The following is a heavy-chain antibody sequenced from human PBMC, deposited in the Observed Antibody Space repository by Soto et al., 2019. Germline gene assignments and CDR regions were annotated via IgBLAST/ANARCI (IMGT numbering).Heavy chain of an antibody. D-gene: IGHD3-10*01. J-gene: IGHJ6*02. CDR2: IGTAGDT. CDR1: GFTFSSYD. V-gene: IGHV3-13*01. Sequence: PGGALRLSCAASGFTFSSYDMHWVRQATGKGLEWVSAIGTAGDTYYPGSVKGRFTISRENAKNSLYLQMNSLRAGDTAVYYCARGHYGSGSYYKNYYYGMDVWGQGTTVPVSS. CDR3: ARGHYGSGSYYKNYYYGMDV.